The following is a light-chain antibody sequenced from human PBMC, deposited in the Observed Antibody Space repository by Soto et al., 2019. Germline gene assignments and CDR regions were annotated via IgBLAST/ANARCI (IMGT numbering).Light chain of an antibody. J-gene: IGKJ4*01. CDR2: GAS. V-gene: IGKV1-39*01. CDR3: QPRHSTPLT. Sequence: DIQVIQSPSSLSASVGDRVTITCRASLRISKYLNWYQQKPGKAPKLLIYGASTLQSGVPSRFSSTGSGTEFTRLISSLQPADSAPYYCQPRHSTPLTFGGGTPLEI. CDR1: LRISKY.